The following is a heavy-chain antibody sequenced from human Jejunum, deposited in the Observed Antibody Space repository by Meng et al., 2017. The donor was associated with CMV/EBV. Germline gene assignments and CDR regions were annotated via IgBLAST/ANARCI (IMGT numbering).Heavy chain of an antibody. J-gene: IGHJ4*02. V-gene: IGHV3-49*04. CDR1: TFADSA. CDR2: IRSNSFGGTT. D-gene: IGHD1-7*01. Sequence: TFADSAMNCVRQAPGKVLEWVGFIRSNSFGGTTEYAASVKGRFTISRDDSKSIAYLQMNSLKIEDTAVYYCTRARSVNYHVLSVYWGQGTLVTVSS. CDR3: TRARSVNYHVLSVY.